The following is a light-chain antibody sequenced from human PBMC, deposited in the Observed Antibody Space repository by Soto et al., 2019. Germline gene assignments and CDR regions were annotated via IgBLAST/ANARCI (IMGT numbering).Light chain of an antibody. J-gene: IGLJ1*01. CDR3: SSYTTNNTRQIV. CDR1: SSDVGGYNY. Sequence: QSALTQPASVSGSPGQSITISCTGTSSDVGGYNYVSWYQHHPGKAPKLIIYDVTNRPSGVSNPFSGSKSGNTASLTISGLQPEDESDYYSSSYTTNNTRQIVFGPGTKVTDL. V-gene: IGLV2-14*03. CDR2: DVT.